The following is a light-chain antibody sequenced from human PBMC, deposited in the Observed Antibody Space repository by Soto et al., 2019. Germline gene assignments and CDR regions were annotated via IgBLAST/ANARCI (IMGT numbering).Light chain of an antibody. CDR2: EVT. CDR1: SSDIGSYDL. CDR3: CSFADFTYV. Sequence: SALTQPASVSGSPGQSITISCTGTSSDIGSYDLVSWYQQHPGTAPKLIIYEVTKRPSGVSTRFSGSKSGNTASLTISGFQAVDEADYYCCSFADFTYVFGTGTKVT. J-gene: IGLJ1*01. V-gene: IGLV2-23*02.